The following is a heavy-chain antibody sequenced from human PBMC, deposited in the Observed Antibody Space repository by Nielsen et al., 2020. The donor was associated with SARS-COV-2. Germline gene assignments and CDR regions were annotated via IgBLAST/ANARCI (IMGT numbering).Heavy chain of an antibody. J-gene: IGHJ4*02. D-gene: IGHD6-13*01. CDR1: GFTFSSYG. Sequence: GESLKISCAASGFTFSSYGMHWVRQAPGKGLEWVAVISYDGSNKYYADSVKGRFTISRDNSKNTLYLQMNSLRAEDTAVYYCARDQQQQLGFDYWGQGTLVTVSS. V-gene: IGHV3-30*03. CDR2: ISYDGSNK. CDR3: ARDQQQQLGFDY.